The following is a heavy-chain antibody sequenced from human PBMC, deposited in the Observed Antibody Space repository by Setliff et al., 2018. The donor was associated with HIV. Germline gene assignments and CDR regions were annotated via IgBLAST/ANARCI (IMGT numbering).Heavy chain of an antibody. CDR3: AMTYTAMVVGLFDY. D-gene: IGHD5-18*01. Sequence: ASVKVSCKAPGYTFTNYFMHWVRQAPGQGLEWMGIIDPSGGSTTYAQKFQGRLTMTRDTSTSTVYMELSSLRSEDTAVYYCAMTYTAMVVGLFDYWGQGTLVTVSS. CDR2: IDPSGGST. J-gene: IGHJ4*02. CDR1: GYTFTNYF. V-gene: IGHV1-46*01.